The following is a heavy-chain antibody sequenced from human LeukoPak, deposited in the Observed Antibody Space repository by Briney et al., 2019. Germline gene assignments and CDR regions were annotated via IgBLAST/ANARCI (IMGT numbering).Heavy chain of an antibody. J-gene: IGHJ3*02. CDR1: GFTFRSYA. V-gene: IGHV3-30*04. CDR3: ARAGGSSGAFDI. Sequence: PGGSLRLSCAASGFTFRSYAMHWVRQAPGKGLQWVALISYDGSNKYYADPVKGRFTISRDNAKNSLYLQMNSLRAEDTAVYYCARAGGSSGAFDIWGQGTMVTVSS. CDR2: ISYDGSNK. D-gene: IGHD1-26*01.